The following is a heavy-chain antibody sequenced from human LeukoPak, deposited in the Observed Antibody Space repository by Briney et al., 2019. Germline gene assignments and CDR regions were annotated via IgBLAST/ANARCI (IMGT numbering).Heavy chain of an antibody. Sequence: GGSLRLSCAASGFTFSSYAMSWVRQAPGKGLEWVSAISGSGGSTYYADSVKGRSTISRDNSKNTLYLQMNSLRAEDTAVYYCAKGLRISGYMVCAFDIWGQGTMVTVSS. V-gene: IGHV3-23*01. CDR3: AKGLRISGYMVCAFDI. CDR1: GFTFSSYA. CDR2: ISGSGGST. D-gene: IGHD3-22*01. J-gene: IGHJ3*02.